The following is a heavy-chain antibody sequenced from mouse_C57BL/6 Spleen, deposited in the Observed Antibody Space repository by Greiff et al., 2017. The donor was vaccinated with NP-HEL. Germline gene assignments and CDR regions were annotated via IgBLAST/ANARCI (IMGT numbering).Heavy chain of an antibody. V-gene: IGHV5-17*01. CDR1: GFTFSDYG. D-gene: IGHD2-1*01. CDR2: ISSGSSTI. J-gene: IGHJ3*01. Sequence: EVKLVESGGGLVKPGGSLKLSCAASGFTFSDYGMHWVRQAPEKGLEWVAYISSGSSTIYYADTVKGRFTISRDNAKNTLFLQMTSLRSEDTAMYYCARKIYYGNWFAYWGQGTLVTVSA. CDR3: ARKIYYGNWFAY.